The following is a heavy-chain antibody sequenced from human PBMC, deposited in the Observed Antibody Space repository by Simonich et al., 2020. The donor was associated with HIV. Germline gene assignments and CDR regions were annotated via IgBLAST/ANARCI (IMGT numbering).Heavy chain of an antibody. CDR3: ARGWDWYFEL. J-gene: IGHJ2*01. CDR1: GYTFINYA. V-gene: IGHV1-3*01. D-gene: IGHD3-16*01. Sequence: QVQLVQSGSEVKKPGASVKVSCKASGYTFINYAMHWVRQAPGQRLEWMGWINVGNGKKKYSQKFQGRVTITRDTSASTAYMELSSLRSEDTAMYYCARGWDWYFELWGRGTLVTVSS. CDR2: INVGNGKK.